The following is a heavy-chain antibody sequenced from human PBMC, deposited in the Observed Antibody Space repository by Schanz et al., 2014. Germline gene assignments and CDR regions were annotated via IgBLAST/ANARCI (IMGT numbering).Heavy chain of an antibody. CDR3: TKDILPGGADV. CDR2: FSLDTDRI. V-gene: IGHV3-9*01. Sequence: EVQLVESGGDLVQPGRSLRLSCAASGFTFDEYGMHWVRQAPGKGLEWVAGFSLDTDRIDYGDSVKGRFTVSWDNSKTSLYLQMNSLRPEDTALYYCTKDILPGGADVWGQGTTVTVSS. CDR1: GFTFDEYG. D-gene: IGHD3-3*02. J-gene: IGHJ6*02.